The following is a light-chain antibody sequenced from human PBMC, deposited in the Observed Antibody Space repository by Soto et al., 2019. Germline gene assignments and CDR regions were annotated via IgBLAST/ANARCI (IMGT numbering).Light chain of an antibody. CDR3: CLYIGATTYV. CDR2: GGH. J-gene: IGLJ1*01. Sequence: QSVLAQPASVSVSAAQSITISCTGTRGFVGSFSLVSWYQQHPGKAPKVLISGGHRRPSGVPDRFSGSTSVNSPSLTISGLQADDEADYYCCLYIGATTYVFGTGTKVTVL. V-gene: IGLV2-23*01. CDR1: RGFVGSFSL.